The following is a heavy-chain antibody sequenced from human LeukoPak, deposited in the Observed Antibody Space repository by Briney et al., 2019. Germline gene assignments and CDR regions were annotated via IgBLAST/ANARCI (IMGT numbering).Heavy chain of an antibody. D-gene: IGHD3-22*01. CDR2: INPNSGGT. J-gene: IGHJ4*02. Sequence: GASVKVSCKASGYTFTGYYMHWVRQAPGQGLEWMGWINPNSGGTNYAQKFQGWVTMTRDTSISTAYMELSRLRSDDTAVYYCARFDDSSGSDFDYWGQGTLVTVSS. CDR3: ARFDDSSGSDFDY. V-gene: IGHV1-2*04. CDR1: GYTFTGYY.